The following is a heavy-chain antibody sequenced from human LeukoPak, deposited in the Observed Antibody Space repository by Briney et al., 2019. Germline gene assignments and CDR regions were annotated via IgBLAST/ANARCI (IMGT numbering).Heavy chain of an antibody. CDR2: ISSNGGST. D-gene: IGHD3-3*01. CDR3: AKDSTQTPGPQFWHY. V-gene: IGHV3-64*04. Sequence: GGSLRLSCSASGFTFSSYAMHWVRQAPGKGLEYVSAISSNGGSTYYADSVKGRFTISRDNSKNTLYLQMNSLRAEDTAVYYCAKDSTQTPGPQFWHYWGQGTLVTVSS. J-gene: IGHJ4*02. CDR1: GFTFSSYA.